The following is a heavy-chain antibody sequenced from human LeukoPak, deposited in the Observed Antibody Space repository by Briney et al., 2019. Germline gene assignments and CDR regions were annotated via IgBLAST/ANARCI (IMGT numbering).Heavy chain of an antibody. CDR2: ISWNSGSI. CDR3: ARFAAGGSYYYYMDV. CDR1: GFTIDDYA. V-gene: IGHV3-9*01. Sequence: PGRSLRLSCAASGFTIDDYAMHWVRQAPGKGLEWVSGISWNSGSIGYADSVKGRFTISRDNAKNSLYLQMNSLRADDTAVYYCARFAAGGSYYYYMDVWGKGTTGTVSS. D-gene: IGHD3-10*01. J-gene: IGHJ6*03.